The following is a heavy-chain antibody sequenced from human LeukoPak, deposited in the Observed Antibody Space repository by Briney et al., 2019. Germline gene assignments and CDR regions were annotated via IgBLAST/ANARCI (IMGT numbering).Heavy chain of an antibody. CDR1: GFTFSTYA. J-gene: IGHJ5*02. CDR2: ISYDENNK. D-gene: IGHD1-1*01. CDR3: ARTSHWNQNWFDP. Sequence: GRSLRLSCAASGFTFSTYAMHWVRQAPDKGLEWVAVISYDENNKYYADSVKGRFTISRDNPKNTLYLQMNSLRAEDTAVYYCARTSHWNQNWFDPWGQGTLVTVSS. V-gene: IGHV3-30-3*01.